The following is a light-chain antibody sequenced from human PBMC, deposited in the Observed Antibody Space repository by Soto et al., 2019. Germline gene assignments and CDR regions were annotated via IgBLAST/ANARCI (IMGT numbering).Light chain of an antibody. CDR3: QQYGSSRT. V-gene: IGKV3-20*01. CDR2: GAS. J-gene: IGKJ1*01. CDR1: QSVSSSY. Sequence: EIVLTQSPGTLSLSPGERVTVSCRASQSVSSSYLAWYQQKPGQAPRLLIYGASSRATGIPDRFSGSGSGTDFTLTISTLEPEDFAVYYCQQYGSSRTFGQGTKVEIK.